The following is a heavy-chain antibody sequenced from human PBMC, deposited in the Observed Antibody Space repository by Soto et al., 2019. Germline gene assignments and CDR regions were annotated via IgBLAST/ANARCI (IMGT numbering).Heavy chain of an antibody. CDR3: ARGYCTNGVCYRFWFDP. CDR1: GFTVSSNY. CDR2: IYSGGST. Sequence: GGSLRLACAASGFTVSSNYMSWVRQAPGKGLEWVSVIYSGGSTYYADSVKGRFTISRDNSKNTLYLQMNSLRAEDTAVYYCARGYCTNGVCYRFWFDPWGQGTLVTVSS. J-gene: IGHJ5*02. V-gene: IGHV3-66*01. D-gene: IGHD2-8*01.